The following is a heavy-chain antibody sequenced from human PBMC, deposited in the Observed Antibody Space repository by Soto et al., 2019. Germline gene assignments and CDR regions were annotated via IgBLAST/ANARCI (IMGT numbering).Heavy chain of an antibody. J-gene: IGHJ5*02. CDR3: AKDRLSSGSGVRFDP. D-gene: IGHD6-19*01. V-gene: IGHV3-23*01. CDR1: GFTFSSYA. CDR2: ISGGGDNT. Sequence: EVQLLESGGGLVQPGGSLRLYCAASGFTFSSYAMSCVRHAPGKGLEWVSDISGGGDNTYYADSVMGRLTISRDNSKNTLYLQMNSLRAEDTAKSYCAKDRLSSGSGVRFDPWGQGTLVTVSS.